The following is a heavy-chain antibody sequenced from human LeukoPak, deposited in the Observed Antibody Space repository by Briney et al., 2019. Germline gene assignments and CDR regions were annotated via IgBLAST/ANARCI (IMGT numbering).Heavy chain of an antibody. V-gene: IGHV4-39*01. Sequence: SETLSLTCTVSGGSISSSSYYWGWIRQPPGKGLEWIGSIYYSGSTYYNPPLKSRVTISVDTSKNQFSLKLSSVTAADTAVYYCARHASLEALIRYYYYMDVWGKGTTVTVSS. CDR1: GGSISSSSYY. CDR3: ARHASLEALIRYYYYMDV. J-gene: IGHJ6*03. D-gene: IGHD3-3*01. CDR2: IYYSGST.